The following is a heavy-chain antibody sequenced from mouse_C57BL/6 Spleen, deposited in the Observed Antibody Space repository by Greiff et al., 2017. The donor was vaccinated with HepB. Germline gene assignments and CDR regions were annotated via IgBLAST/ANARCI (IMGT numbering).Heavy chain of an antibody. CDR2: INPNNGGT. J-gene: IGHJ1*03. D-gene: IGHD3-1*01. V-gene: IGHV1-18*01. CDR3: ARSGHLYFDV. Sequence: VQLQQSGPELVKPGASVKIPCKASGYTFTDYNMDWVKQSNGKSLEWIGDINPNNGGTIYNQKFKGKATLTVDKSSSTAYMELRSLTSEDTAVYYCARSGHLYFDVWGTGTTVTVSS. CDR1: GYTFTDYN.